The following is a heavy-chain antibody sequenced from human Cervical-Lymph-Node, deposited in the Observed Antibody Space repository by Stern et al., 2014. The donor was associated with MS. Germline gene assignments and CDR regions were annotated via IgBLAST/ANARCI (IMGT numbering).Heavy chain of an antibody. CDR3: ARQTTAWASDV. CDR2: IYPGDPET. CDR1: GYKFSIYW. D-gene: IGHD1-14*01. V-gene: IGHV5-51*01. J-gene: IGHJ4*02. Sequence: EVQLVESGAELIRPGESLKISCKGSGYKFSIYWIAWVRQMPGKGLEWMGIIYPGDPETRYSPSFQGQVTMPADKSTSTAYLQWSSLNASDTAMYFCARQTTAWASDVWGQGTLVTVSS.